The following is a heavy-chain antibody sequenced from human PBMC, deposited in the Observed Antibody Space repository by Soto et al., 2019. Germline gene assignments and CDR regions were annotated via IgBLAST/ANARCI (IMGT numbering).Heavy chain of an antibody. J-gene: IGHJ6*03. Sequence: GGSLRLSCAASGFTFSSYAMSWVRQAPGKGLEWVSAISGSGGSTYYADSVKGRFTISRDNSKNTLYLQMNSLRAEDKAVYYCAKSSSSGGYCSGGSCYSALYYYYYMDVWGKGTTVTVSS. CDR1: GFTFSSYA. CDR3: AKSSSSGGYCSGGSCYSALYYYYYMDV. D-gene: IGHD2-15*01. V-gene: IGHV3-23*01. CDR2: ISGSGGST.